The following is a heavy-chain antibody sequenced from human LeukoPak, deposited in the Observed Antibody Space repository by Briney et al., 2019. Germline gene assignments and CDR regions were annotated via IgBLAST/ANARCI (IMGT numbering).Heavy chain of an antibody. Sequence: PGGSLRLSCAASGFSFSDYSMNWVRQAPGRGLEWVSFISSYSTYIYYADSLKGRFTISRDNAKNSLYLQMNSLRAEDTAVYYCARDSFAGYDSSGYSSYDYWGQGTLVTVSS. D-gene: IGHD3-22*01. J-gene: IGHJ4*02. V-gene: IGHV3-21*01. CDR1: GFSFSDYS. CDR2: ISSYSTYI. CDR3: ARDSFAGYDSSGYSSYDY.